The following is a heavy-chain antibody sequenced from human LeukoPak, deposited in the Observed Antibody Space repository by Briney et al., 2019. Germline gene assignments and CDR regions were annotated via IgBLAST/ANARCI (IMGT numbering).Heavy chain of an antibody. Sequence: ASVKVSCKASGYTFTSYYMHWVRQAPGQGLEWMGIINPSGGSTGYAQKFQGRVTMTRDTSTSTVYMELSSLTSEDTAVYYCSRPFGKEGKGYFDYWGQGTLVTVSS. CDR2: INPSGGST. CDR1: GYTFTSYY. D-gene: IGHD3-10*01. J-gene: IGHJ4*02. CDR3: SRPFGKEGKGYFDY. V-gene: IGHV1-46*01.